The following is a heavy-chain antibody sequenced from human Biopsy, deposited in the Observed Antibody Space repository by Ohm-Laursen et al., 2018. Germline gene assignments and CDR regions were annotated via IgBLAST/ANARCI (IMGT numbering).Heavy chain of an antibody. CDR2: ISPSGATT. Sequence: ASVKVSCKSSGNTFATYHIHWVRQAPGQGLEWMGVISPSGATTSFSQKFQGRITMTRDTSTGTVYMDLNSLGSEDTAVYYCARAGVGSDGTDSYYYGMDVWGPGTAVTVSS. CDR1: GNTFATYH. CDR3: ARAGVGSDGTDSYYYGMDV. J-gene: IGHJ6*02. V-gene: IGHV1-46*01. D-gene: IGHD5-24*01.